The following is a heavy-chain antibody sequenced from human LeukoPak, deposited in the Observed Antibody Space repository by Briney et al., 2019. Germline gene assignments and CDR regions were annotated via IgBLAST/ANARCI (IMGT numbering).Heavy chain of an antibody. D-gene: IGHD3-10*01. Sequence: TGVSLTLSCRASGHVFSNYWIGWVPQVPGKGLEWLRIIHPSDYNTVYKPSFQGQVTIPADRPTSTAYLQWHSPQASAASTYYCARRHYYGTDFDPWGRGTLVTVSS. J-gene: IGHJ5*02. CDR3: ARRHYYGTDFDP. CDR2: IHPSDYNT. V-gene: IGHV5-51*04. CDR1: GHVFSNYW.